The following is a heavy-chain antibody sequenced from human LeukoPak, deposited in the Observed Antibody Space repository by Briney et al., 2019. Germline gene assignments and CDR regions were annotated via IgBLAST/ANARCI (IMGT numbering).Heavy chain of an antibody. CDR3: ARRISWHYYYMDV. J-gene: IGHJ6*03. CDR2: IYYSGST. D-gene: IGHD2-15*01. V-gene: IGHV4-39*01. Sequence: PSETLSLTCTVSGGSISSSSYYWGWIRQPPGKGLEWIGSIYYSGSTYYNPSLKSRVTISVDTSKNQFSLKLSSVTAADTAVYYCARRISWHYYYMDVWGKGTTVTVSS. CDR1: GGSISSSSYY.